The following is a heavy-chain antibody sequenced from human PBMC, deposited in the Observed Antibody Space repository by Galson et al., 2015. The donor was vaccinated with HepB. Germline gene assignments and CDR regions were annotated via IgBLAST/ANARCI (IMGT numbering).Heavy chain of an antibody. CDR2: IKQDGSEK. CDR1: GFTISSYW. J-gene: IGHJ4*02. Sequence: SLRLSCAASGFTISSYWMSWVRQAPGKGLEWVANIKQDGSEKYYVDSVKGRFTISRDNAKNSLYLQMSSLRVEDTAVYYCARGFALDSWGQGTLVTVSS. D-gene: IGHD3-16*01. CDR3: ARGFALDS. V-gene: IGHV3-7*01.